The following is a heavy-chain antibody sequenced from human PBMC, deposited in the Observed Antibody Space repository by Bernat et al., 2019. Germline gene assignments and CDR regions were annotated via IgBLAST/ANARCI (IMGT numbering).Heavy chain of an antibody. CDR2: ISISGGTT. D-gene: IGHD6-13*01. V-gene: IGHV3-23*04. Sequence: EVQLVESGGGLVQPGRSLRLSCAASGFTFDDYAMSWVRQAPGKGLEWVSGISISGGTTYYADSVKGRFTISRDNSKNTLYLQMNSLRAEDAAVYYCAEGAVGTDFDYWGQGTLVTVSS. CDR1: GFTFDDYA. CDR3: AEGAVGTDFDY. J-gene: IGHJ4*02.